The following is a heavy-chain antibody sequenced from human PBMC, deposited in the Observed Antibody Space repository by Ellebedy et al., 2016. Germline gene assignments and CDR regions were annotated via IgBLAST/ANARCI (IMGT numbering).Heavy chain of an antibody. Sequence: SETLSLTCAVSGGSISSGGYSWSWIWQPPGKGLEWIGYIYHSGSTYYNPSLKSRVTISVDRSKNQFSLKLSSVTAADTAVYYCARTGGGDSNWFDPWGQGTLVTVSS. CDR3: ARTGGGDSNWFDP. D-gene: IGHD4-17*01. J-gene: IGHJ5*02. V-gene: IGHV4-30-2*01. CDR1: GGSISSGGYS. CDR2: IYHSGST.